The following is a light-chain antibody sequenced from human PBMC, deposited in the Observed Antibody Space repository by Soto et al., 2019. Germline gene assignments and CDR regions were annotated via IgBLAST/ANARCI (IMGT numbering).Light chain of an antibody. CDR2: DAS. CDR1: QSISSY. CDR3: HQYDNLHSWT. J-gene: IGKJ1*01. V-gene: IGKV1-33*01. Sequence: DIQMTQSPSTLSASVGDRVTITCWASQSISSYFAWYQQKPGKAPKLLIYDASSLESGFPSRFSGSGSGTDFTFTISSLKTEDIAKYYCHQYDNLHSWTFGHGTKVDIK.